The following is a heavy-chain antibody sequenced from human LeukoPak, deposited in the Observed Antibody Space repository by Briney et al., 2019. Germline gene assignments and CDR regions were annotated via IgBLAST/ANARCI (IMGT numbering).Heavy chain of an antibody. Sequence: SETLSLTCADYGGSFSGYYWSWIRQPPGKGLEWIGEINHSGSTNYNPSLKSRVTISVDTSKNQFSLKLSSVTAADTAVYYCARGMAYYDFWSGYYPLYYMDVWGKGTTVTVSS. CDR2: INHSGST. CDR1: GGSFSGYY. J-gene: IGHJ6*03. D-gene: IGHD3-3*01. CDR3: ARGMAYYDFWSGYYPLYYMDV. V-gene: IGHV4-34*01.